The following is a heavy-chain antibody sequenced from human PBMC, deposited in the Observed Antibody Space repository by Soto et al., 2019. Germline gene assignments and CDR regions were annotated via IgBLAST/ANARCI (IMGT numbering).Heavy chain of an antibody. CDR3: AKFRGDVLRYFDWLSPLDY. V-gene: IGHV3-33*05. D-gene: IGHD3-9*01. Sequence: GGSLRLSCAASGFTFRSYGLRWVRQAPGKGLEWVAFISYEGSEKYYADSVKGRFTISRDNSKNTLYLQMNSLRAEDTAVYYSAKFRGDVLRYFDWLSPLDYWGQGTLVTVSS. CDR2: ISYEGSEK. CDR1: GFTFRSYG. J-gene: IGHJ4*02.